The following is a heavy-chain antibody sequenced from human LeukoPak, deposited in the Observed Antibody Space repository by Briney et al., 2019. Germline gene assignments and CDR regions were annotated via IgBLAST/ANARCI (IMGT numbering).Heavy chain of an antibody. D-gene: IGHD3-22*01. CDR3: ARISGYDKGFDP. CDR1: GFTVSSNY. J-gene: IGHJ5*02. CDR2: IYSGGNT. V-gene: IGHV3-53*01. Sequence: HPGGSLRLSCAASGFTVSSNYMTWVRQAPGKGLEWVSVIYSGGNTDYAGSVKGRFTISRDNSKNTLYLQMNSLRAEDTAVYYCARISGYDKGFDPWGQGTLVTVSS.